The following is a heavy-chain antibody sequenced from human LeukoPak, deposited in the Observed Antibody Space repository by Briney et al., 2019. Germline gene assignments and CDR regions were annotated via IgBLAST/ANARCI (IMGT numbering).Heavy chain of an antibody. D-gene: IGHD3-16*01. J-gene: IGHJ5*02. V-gene: IGHV4-39*01. CDR3: ARQATEYVGGFWFDP. CDR2: LDSDENT. CDR1: GASISSSSYY. Sequence: SETLSLTCTVSGASISSSSYYWGWIRQTPGRGLEWIASLDSDENTYYNAALKRRVTISVDMSLNHFSLRLSSVTAADSGVYYCARQATEYVGGFWFDPWGQGTLVAVSS.